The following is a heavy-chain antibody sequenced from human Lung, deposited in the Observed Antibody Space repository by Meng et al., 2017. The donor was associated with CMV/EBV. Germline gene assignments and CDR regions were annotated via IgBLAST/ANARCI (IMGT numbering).Heavy chain of an antibody. CDR2: INPNSGGT. J-gene: IGHJ3*02. Sequence: SXXVSXXASGYTFTGYYIHWVRQAPGQGLEWMGWINPNSGGTNYAQKFQGRVTMTRDTSISTTFMELSRLRSDDTAVYYCARDEVIRDDAFDIWGQGIRVTVSS. CDR1: GYTFTGYY. CDR3: ARDEVIRDDAFDI. V-gene: IGHV1-2*02. D-gene: IGHD3-10*01.